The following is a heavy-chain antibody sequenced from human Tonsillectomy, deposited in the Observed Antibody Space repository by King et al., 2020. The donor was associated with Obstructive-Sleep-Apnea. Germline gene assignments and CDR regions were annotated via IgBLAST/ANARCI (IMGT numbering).Heavy chain of an antibody. CDR3: AAVVTIFGVANGVY. CDR1: GFTFSTYS. V-gene: IGHV3-48*04. J-gene: IGHJ4*02. D-gene: IGHD3-3*01. CDR2: ISSTSSTM. Sequence: VQLVESGGGLVQPGGSLRLSCAASGFTFSTYSMNWVRQAPGKGLEWVSYISSTSSTMYYADSVKGRFTISRDNAKNSLYLQMNSLRAEDTAVYYCAAVVTIFGVANGVYWGQGTLVTVSS.